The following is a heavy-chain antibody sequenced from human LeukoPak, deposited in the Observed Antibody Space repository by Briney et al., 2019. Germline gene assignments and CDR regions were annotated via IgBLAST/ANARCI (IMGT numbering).Heavy chain of an antibody. CDR1: GGTFSSYA. V-gene: IGHV1-69*13. CDR2: IIPIFGTA. J-gene: IGHJ6*03. Sequence: SVKVSCKASGGTFSSYAISWVRQAPGQGLEWMGGIIPIFGTANYAQKFQGRVTITADESTSTAYMELSSLRSEDTAVYYCARTYYYDSSGYQPYYYYMDVWGKGTTVTVSS. D-gene: IGHD3-22*01. CDR3: ARTYYYDSSGYQPYYYYMDV.